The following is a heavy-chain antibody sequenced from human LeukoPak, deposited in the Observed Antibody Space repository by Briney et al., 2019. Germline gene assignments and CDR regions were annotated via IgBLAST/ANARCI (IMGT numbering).Heavy chain of an antibody. CDR1: GYTFTNYG. CDR3: ARDHYHRIHSVMVTAPEY. D-gene: IGHD2-21*02. J-gene: IGHJ4*02. CDR2: ISVYNGNT. Sequence: ASVKVSCKASGYTFTNYGISWVRQAPGQGLEWMGWISVYNGNTNYAQKLQGRVTMTTDTSTSTAYMELSSVRSEDTAVYYCARDHYHRIHSVMVTAPEYWGQGTLVIVSS. V-gene: IGHV1-18*01.